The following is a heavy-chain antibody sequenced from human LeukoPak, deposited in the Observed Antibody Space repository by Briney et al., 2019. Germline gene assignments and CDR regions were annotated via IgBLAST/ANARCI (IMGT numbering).Heavy chain of an antibody. CDR3: ARGPPLYYYDSSGYAKAQYYFDY. V-gene: IGHV4-39*01. CDR1: GVSISSSNSY. Sequence: PSETLSLTCTVSGVSISSSNSYWGWIRQPPGKGLEWIGSIYYSGNTYYNASLKSQVSISIDTSKNQFSLQLNSVTPEDTAVYYCARGPPLYYYDSSGYAKAQYYFDYWGQGTLVTVSS. D-gene: IGHD3-22*01. J-gene: IGHJ4*02. CDR2: IYYSGNT.